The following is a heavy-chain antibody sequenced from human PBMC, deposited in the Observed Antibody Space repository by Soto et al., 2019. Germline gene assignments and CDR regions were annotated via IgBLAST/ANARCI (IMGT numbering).Heavy chain of an antibody. CDR1: GYDLNRFP. J-gene: IGHJ5*02. D-gene: IGHD1-26*01. CDR3: ARGWNIVAAVTNNWFDP. Sequence: ASVKVSCKASGYDLNRFPMNWLRQAPGQGPEWVGWINPNSGDTNYAQKFQGRVTMSGDTSIITAYMELSRLRYDDTAVYYCARGWNIVAAVTNNWFDPWGQGTLVTVSS. V-gene: IGHV1-2*02. CDR2: INPNSGDT.